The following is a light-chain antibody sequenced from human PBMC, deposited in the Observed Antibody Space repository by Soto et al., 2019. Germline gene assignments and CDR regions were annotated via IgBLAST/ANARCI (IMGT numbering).Light chain of an antibody. CDR1: QNVHSF. J-gene: IGKJ2*01. V-gene: IGKV3-11*01. CDR3: QQRSFWPLFP. CDR2: DAS. Sequence: EIVLTQSPATVSLSPGESATLSCRASQNVHSFLAWYQQRPGQAPRLLIYDASFMATGIPARFSGSGSGTDFTLTITSLEPEDFAVYYCQQRSFWPLFPFGPGTRLEIK.